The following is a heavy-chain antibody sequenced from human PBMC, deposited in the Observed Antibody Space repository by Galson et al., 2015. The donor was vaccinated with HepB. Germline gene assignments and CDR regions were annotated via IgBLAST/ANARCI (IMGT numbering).Heavy chain of an antibody. CDR1: GFSLSTSVMR. CDR2: SDWDDDK. J-gene: IGHJ6*02. Sequence: PALVKPTQTLTLTCTFPGFSLSTSVMRVSWIRQPPGKALEWLARSDWDDDKFYSTSLKTRLTISKDTSKNQVVLTMTNIDPVDTATYYCAGSNSYYYYGMDVWGQGTTVTVSS. CDR3: AGSNSYYYYGMDV. D-gene: IGHD4-23*01. V-gene: IGHV2-70*04.